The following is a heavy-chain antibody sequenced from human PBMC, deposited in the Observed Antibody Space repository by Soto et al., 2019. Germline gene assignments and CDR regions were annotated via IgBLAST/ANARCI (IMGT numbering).Heavy chain of an antibody. D-gene: IGHD6-13*01. CDR2: ISYSGST. CDR3: ARATPVFYYSSSWSLDY. Sequence: PSETLSLTCTVSGGSINSGGYYWSWIRQPPGRGLEWIGYISYSGSTNYNPSLKSRVTISVDTSKNQFSLKLSSVTAADTAVYYCARATPVFYYSSSWSLDYWGQGTLVTVSS. V-gene: IGHV4-61*08. CDR1: GGSINSGGYY. J-gene: IGHJ4*02.